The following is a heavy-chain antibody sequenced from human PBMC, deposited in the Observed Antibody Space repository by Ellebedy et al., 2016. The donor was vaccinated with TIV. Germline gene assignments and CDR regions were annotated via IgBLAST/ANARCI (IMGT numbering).Heavy chain of an antibody. CDR3: ARDPGPDSSGHYFDY. D-gene: IGHD3-22*01. CDR1: GYTFTSYY. J-gene: IGHJ4*02. CDR2: INPSGGST. V-gene: IGHV1-46*01. Sequence: ASVKVSCXASGYTFTSYYMHWVRQAPGQGLEWMGIINPSGGSTSYAQKFQGRVTMTRDTSTSTVYMELSSLRSEVTAVYYCARDPGPDSSGHYFDYWGQGTLVTVSS.